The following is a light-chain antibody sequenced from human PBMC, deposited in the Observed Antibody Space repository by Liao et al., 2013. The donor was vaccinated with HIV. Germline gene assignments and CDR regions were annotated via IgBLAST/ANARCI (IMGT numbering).Light chain of an antibody. J-gene: IGLJ2*01. CDR3: QAWDNFVL. CDR2: YDS. CDR1: QLTNILGNKY. V-gene: IGLV3-1*01. Sequence: SYELTQPPSVSVSPGQTATITCFGDQLTNILGNKYLHWYQQKPGQSPVLVIYYDSDRPSGIPERFSGSNSGNTATLTISGTQAMDEADYYCQAWDNFVLFGGGTKLTVL.